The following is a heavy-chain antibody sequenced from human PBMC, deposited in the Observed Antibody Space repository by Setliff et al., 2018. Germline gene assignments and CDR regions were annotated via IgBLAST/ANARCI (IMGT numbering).Heavy chain of an antibody. Sequence: ASVKVSCKASRGTFSSYGITWVRQAPGQGLEWMGGIIPIFGTTDYAQKFQGRVTITTDESTSTAYMEMSSLRSEDTAVYYCARERGDIVSTTSYYYYMDVWGKGTSVTVSS. CDR3: ARERGDIVSTTSYYYYMDV. J-gene: IGHJ6*03. CDR1: RGTFSSYG. V-gene: IGHV1-69*05. CDR2: IIPIFGTT. D-gene: IGHD5-12*01.